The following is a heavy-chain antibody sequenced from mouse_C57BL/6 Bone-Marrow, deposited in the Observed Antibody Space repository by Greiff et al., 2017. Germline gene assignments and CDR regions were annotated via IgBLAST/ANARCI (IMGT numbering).Heavy chain of an antibody. Sequence: VKLQQPGAELVRPGSSVKLSCKASGYTFTSYWMHWVKQRPIQGLEWIGNIDPSDSETHYNQKFKDKATLTVDKSSSTAYMQLSSLTSEDSAVYYCAIYYGYDGYAMDYWGQGTSVTVSS. CDR2: IDPSDSET. J-gene: IGHJ4*01. V-gene: IGHV1-52*01. CDR1: GYTFTSYW. D-gene: IGHD2-2*01. CDR3: AIYYGYDGYAMDY.